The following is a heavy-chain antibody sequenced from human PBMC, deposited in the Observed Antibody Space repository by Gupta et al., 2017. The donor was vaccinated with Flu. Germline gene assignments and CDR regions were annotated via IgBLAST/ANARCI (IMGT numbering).Heavy chain of an antibody. J-gene: IGHJ1*01. CDR3: NNGQL. CDR2: VKNEEVGGTM. V-gene: IGHV3-15*05. CDR1: GFTFTKAW. Sequence: QLVESGGGLKRPGQSLRLSCAGSGFTFTKAWVTWVRQTPGNGLQWVGLVKNEEVGGTMHYGEPTRGRVFISRVDSDSKVYLQMNNLNVDDTGVYYCNNGQLWGQGTQVTVSS. D-gene: IGHD1-1*01.